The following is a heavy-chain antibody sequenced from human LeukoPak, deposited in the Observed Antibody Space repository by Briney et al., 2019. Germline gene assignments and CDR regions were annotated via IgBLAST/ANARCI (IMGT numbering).Heavy chain of an antibody. CDR1: GFTFSSSE. D-gene: IGHD5-18*01. V-gene: IGHV3-7*05. Sequence: GGSLRLSCAASGFTFSSSEMNWVRQAPGKGLEWVANIKQDGTEKNYVDSVKGRFTISRDNTRNSLYLQMKSLRADDAAVYYCARQRWIQLWYFDYWGQGALVTVSS. CDR2: IKQDGTEK. J-gene: IGHJ4*02. CDR3: ARQRWIQLWYFDY.